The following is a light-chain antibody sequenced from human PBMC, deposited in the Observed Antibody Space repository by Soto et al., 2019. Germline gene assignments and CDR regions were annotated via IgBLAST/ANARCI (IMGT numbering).Light chain of an antibody. V-gene: IGLV2-14*03. J-gene: IGLJ1*01. CDR2: DVT. CDR3: SSSAITTTYR. Sequence: QSALTQPASVSGSPGQSITISCTGTSSDVGGYNYVSWYQQHPGKAPKLIIYDVTNRPSGVSNRFSGSKSGNTASLTISGLKAEDDADYYCSSSAITTTYRFGGGTKLTVL. CDR1: SSDVGGYNY.